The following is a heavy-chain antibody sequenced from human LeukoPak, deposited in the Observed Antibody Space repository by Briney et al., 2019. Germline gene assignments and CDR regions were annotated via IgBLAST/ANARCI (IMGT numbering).Heavy chain of an antibody. J-gene: IGHJ4*02. CDR2: IYHSGST. Sequence: SETLSLTCTVSGYSISSGYYWGWIRQPPGKGLEWIGSIYHSGSTYYNPSLKSRVTISVDTSKNQFSLKLSSVTAADTAVYYCARDLGETSGTDYWGQGTLVTVSS. CDR3: ARDLGETSGTDY. V-gene: IGHV4-38-2*02. D-gene: IGHD6-6*01. CDR1: GYSISSGYY.